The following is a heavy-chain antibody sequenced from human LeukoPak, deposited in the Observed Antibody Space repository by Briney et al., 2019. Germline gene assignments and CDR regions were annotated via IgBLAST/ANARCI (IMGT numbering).Heavy chain of an antibody. Sequence: ASVKASCKASGYTFTGYYMHWVRQAPGQGLEWMGWINPNSGGTNYAQKFQGRVTMTRDTSISTAYMELSRLRSDDTAVYYCAREQQLVRTFDYWGQGTLVTVSS. J-gene: IGHJ4*02. CDR2: INPNSGGT. CDR1: GYTFTGYY. D-gene: IGHD6-13*01. CDR3: AREQQLVRTFDY. V-gene: IGHV1-2*02.